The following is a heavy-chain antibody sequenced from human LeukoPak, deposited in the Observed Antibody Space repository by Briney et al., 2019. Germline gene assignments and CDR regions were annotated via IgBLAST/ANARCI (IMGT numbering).Heavy chain of an antibody. CDR2: IKQDGSEK. J-gene: IGHJ6*04. Sequence: GGSLRLSCAASGFTFSSYWMSWVRQAPGKGLEWVANIKQDGSEKYYVDSVKGRFTISRDNAKNSLYLQMNSLGAEDTAVYYCAELGITMIGGVWGKGTTVTISS. D-gene: IGHD3-10*02. V-gene: IGHV3-7*01. CDR1: GFTFSSYW. CDR3: AELGITMIGGV.